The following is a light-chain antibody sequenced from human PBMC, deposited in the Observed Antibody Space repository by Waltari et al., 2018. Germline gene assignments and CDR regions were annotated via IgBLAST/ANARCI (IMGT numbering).Light chain of an antibody. J-gene: IGLJ1*01. V-gene: IGLV1-44*01. CDR3: AAWDDSLNGLS. CDR1: GSNLGLNT. CDR2: NDN. Sequence: QSVLTQPPSASGTPGQRVTIPCSGSGSNLGLNTVNWYQQLPGTAPNLVIYNDNQRPSGVPGRFAGSKSGSSASLAISGLQSDDETNYYCAAWDDSLNGLSIGTGTRVTVL.